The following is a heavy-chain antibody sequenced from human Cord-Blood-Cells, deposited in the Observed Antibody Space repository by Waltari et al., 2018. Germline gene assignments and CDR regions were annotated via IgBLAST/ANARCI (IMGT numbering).Heavy chain of an antibody. CDR3: AKAGFYYDSSGYYYYFDY. V-gene: IGHV3-23*01. J-gene: IGHJ4*02. D-gene: IGHD3-22*01. CDR1: GLLVCCYA. Sequence: EVQLLESAAGCVQPGGSLRACCAAYGLLVCCYAMLWLREVPGKGLEWVSATSGSGGSTYYADSVKGRFTISRDNSTNTLYLQMNSLRAEDTAVYYCAKAGFYYDSSGYYYYFDYWGQGTLVTVSS. CDR2: TSGSGGST.